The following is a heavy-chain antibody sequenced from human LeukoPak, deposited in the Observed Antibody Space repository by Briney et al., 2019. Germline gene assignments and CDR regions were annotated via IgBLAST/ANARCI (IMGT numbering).Heavy chain of an antibody. Sequence: PGGSLRLSCVASGFTFSSYGMHWVRQAPGKGLEWVAVISYDGSNKYYADSVKGRFTISGDNSKNTLYLQMNSLRAEDTAVYYCAKDDAFDIWGQGTMVTVSS. CDR3: AKDDAFDI. J-gene: IGHJ3*02. CDR1: GFTFSSYG. CDR2: ISYDGSNK. V-gene: IGHV3-30*18.